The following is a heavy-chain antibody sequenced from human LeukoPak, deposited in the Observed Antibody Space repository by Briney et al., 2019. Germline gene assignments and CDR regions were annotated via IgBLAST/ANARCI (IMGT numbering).Heavy chain of an antibody. CDR2: IIPIFGTA. Sequence: SVKVSCKASGGTFSSYAISWVRQAPGQGLEWMGGIIPIFGTANYAQKFQGRVTITTDESTSAAYMELSSLRSEDTAVYYCARGILSATPYFDYWGQGTLVTVSS. J-gene: IGHJ4*02. V-gene: IGHV1-69*05. D-gene: IGHD5-18*01. CDR1: GGTFSSYA. CDR3: ARGILSATPYFDY.